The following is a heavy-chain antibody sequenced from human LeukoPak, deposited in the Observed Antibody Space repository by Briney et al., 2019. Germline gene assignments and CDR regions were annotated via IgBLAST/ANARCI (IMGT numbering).Heavy chain of an antibody. Sequence: GGSLRLSCATSGFTFSNYWMSWVRQAPGKGLEWVANIKEDGSEKNYVDSVKGRFTISRDNAKSSLYLQMNSLRAKDTAVYYCARDWGAAGLWDYWGQGTLVTVSS. CDR3: ARDWGAAGLWDY. CDR1: GFTFSNYW. V-gene: IGHV3-7*05. D-gene: IGHD6-13*01. CDR2: IKEDGSEK. J-gene: IGHJ4*02.